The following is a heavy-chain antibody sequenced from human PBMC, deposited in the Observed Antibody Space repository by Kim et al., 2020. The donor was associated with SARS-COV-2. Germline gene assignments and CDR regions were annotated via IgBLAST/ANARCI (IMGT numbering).Heavy chain of an antibody. CDR3: ARGGTAMVRSYLDY. J-gene: IGHJ4*01. V-gene: IGHV4-39*07. D-gene: IGHD5-18*01. CDR1: GGSISSSSYY. CDR2: IYYSGST. Sequence: SETLSLTCTVSGGSISSSSYYWGWIRQPPGKGLEWIGSIYYSGSTYYNPSLKSRVTISVDTSKNQFSLKLSSVTAADTAVYYCARGGTAMVRSYLDYWG.